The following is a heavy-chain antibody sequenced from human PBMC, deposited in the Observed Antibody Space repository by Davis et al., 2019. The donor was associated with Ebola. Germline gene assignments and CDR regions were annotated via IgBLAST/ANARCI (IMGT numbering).Heavy chain of an antibody. CDR3: ARRGGYSYGGYYYYYGMDV. Sequence: MPSETLSLTCTVSGGSISSSSYYWGWIRQPPGKGLEWTGSIYYSGSTYYNPSLKSRVTISVDTSKNQFSLKLSSVTAADTAVYYCARRGGYSYGGYYYYYGMDVWGQGTTVTVSS. CDR2: IYYSGST. V-gene: IGHV4-39*01. D-gene: IGHD5-18*01. J-gene: IGHJ6*02. CDR1: GGSISSSSYY.